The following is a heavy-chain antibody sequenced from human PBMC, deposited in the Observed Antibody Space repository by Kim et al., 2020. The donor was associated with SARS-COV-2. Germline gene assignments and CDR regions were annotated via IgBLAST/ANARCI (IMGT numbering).Heavy chain of an antibody. CDR1: GYTFTSYA. V-gene: IGHV1-3*01. J-gene: IGHJ4*02. CDR3: ARDDSSGYYLLDY. D-gene: IGHD3-22*01. CDR2: INAGNGNT. Sequence: ASVKVSCKASGYTFTSYAMHWVRQAPGQRLEWMGWINAGNGNTKYSQKFQGRVTITRDTSASTACMELSSLRSEDTAVYYCARDDSSGYYLLDYWGQGTLVTVSS.